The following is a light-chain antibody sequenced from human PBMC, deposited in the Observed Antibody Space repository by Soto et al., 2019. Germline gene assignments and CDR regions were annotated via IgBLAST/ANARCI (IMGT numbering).Light chain of an antibody. CDR2: DVA. V-gene: IGLV2-14*03. J-gene: IGLJ1*01. CDR1: SSDVVGSNF. CDR3: VSYTSSTTYV. Sequence: QSALTQPASVSDSPGQSITISCTGTSSDVVGSNFVSWYQQHPGKPPKLIIYDVANRPSGVSNRFSGSKSGSTASLIISRLQTEDEADYYCVSYTSSTTYVFGTGTKLTVL.